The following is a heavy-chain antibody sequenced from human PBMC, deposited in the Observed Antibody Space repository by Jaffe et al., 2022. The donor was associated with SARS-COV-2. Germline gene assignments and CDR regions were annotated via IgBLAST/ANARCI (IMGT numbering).Heavy chain of an antibody. CDR2: IYYSGST. J-gene: IGHJ5*02. CDR3: ASGIPSMSMGWGWFDP. V-gene: IGHV4-39*01. CDR1: GGSISSSSYY. D-gene: IGHD6-6*01. Sequence: QLQLQESGPGLVKPSETLSLTCTVSGGSISSSSYYWGWIRQPPGKGLEWIGSIYYSGSTYYNPSLKSRVTISVDTSKNQFSLKLSSVTAADTAVYYCASGIPSMSMGWGWFDPWGQGTLVTVSS.